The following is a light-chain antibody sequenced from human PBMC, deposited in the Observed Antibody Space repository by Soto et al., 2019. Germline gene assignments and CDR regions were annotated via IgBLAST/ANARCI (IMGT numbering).Light chain of an antibody. CDR1: QDIANY. CDR3: QRYDDAPLT. V-gene: IGKV1-27*01. Sequence: DTQMTQSPSSLSASVGDRVTLTCRASQDIANYLVWYQQQPGKVPKLLIYAASTLHSGVPSRFSGSGSGTDFTLTISSLQPEDVGTYYCQRYDDAPLTFGGGTKVDIK. J-gene: IGKJ4*01. CDR2: AAS.